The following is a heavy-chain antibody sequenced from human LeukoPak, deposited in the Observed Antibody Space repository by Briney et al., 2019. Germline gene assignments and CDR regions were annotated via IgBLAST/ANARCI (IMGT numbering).Heavy chain of an antibody. CDR1: GGSISSSSYY. Sequence: TSETLSLTCTVSGGSISSSSYYWGWIREPPGKGLEWIGSIYYSGSTYYNPSLKSRVTISVDTSKNQFSLKLSSVTAADTAVYYCAGHYCGGDCLTSYFDYWGQGTLVTVSS. D-gene: IGHD2-21*02. V-gene: IGHV4-39*01. CDR3: AGHYCGGDCLTSYFDY. CDR2: IYYSGST. J-gene: IGHJ4*02.